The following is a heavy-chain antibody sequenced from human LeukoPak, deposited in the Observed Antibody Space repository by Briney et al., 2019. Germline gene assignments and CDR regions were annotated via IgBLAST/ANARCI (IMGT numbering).Heavy chain of an antibody. V-gene: IGHV3-9*01. Sequence: GGSLRLSCAASGFTFSSYAMHWVRQAPGKGLEWVSGINWNSGSIGYADSVKGRFTISRDNAKNSLYLQMNSLRAEDTALYYCAKDKAVAGINYFDYWGQGTLVTVSS. CDR2: INWNSGSI. D-gene: IGHD6-19*01. CDR1: GFTFSSYA. CDR3: AKDKAVAGINYFDY. J-gene: IGHJ4*02.